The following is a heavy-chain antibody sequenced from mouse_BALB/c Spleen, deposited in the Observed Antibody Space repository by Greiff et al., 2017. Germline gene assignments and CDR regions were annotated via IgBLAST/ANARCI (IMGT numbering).Heavy chain of an antibody. Sequence: EVKLVESGGDLVKPGGSLKLSCAASGFTFSSYAMSWVRQTPEKRLEWVATISSGGSYTYYPDSVKGRFTISRDNAKNTLYLQMSSLRSEDTAMYYCARRGYDYDWFAYWGQGTLVTVSA. CDR3: ARRGYDYDWFAY. CDR2: ISSGGSYT. D-gene: IGHD2-4*01. CDR1: GFTFSSYA. J-gene: IGHJ3*01. V-gene: IGHV5-9-3*01.